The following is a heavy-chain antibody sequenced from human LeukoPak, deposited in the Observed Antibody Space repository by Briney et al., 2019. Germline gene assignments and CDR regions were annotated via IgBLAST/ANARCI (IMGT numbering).Heavy chain of an antibody. CDR2: ITSTSSHM. CDR3: ARVIAVAGRIDS. Sequence: GRSLRLSCAASGFTFSSFSMNWVRQAPGKGLEWVSSITSTSSHMYYAGSVMGRFTISRDNAKNSLFLQMNSLRDEDTALYYCARVIAVAGRIDSWGQGTLVTVSS. J-gene: IGHJ4*02. D-gene: IGHD6-19*01. CDR1: GFTFSSFS. V-gene: IGHV3-21*01.